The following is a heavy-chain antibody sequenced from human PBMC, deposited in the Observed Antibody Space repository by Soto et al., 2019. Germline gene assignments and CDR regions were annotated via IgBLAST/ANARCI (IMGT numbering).Heavy chain of an antibody. V-gene: IGHV1-8*01. CDR2: MNPNSGNT. D-gene: IGHD3-22*01. CDR1: GYTFTSYD. Sequence: QVQLVQSGAEVKKPGASVKVSCKASGYTFTSYDINWVRQATGQGLEWMGWMNPNSGNTGYAQKLQGRVTMTRNTSISTAYMALSSLISEHPAVYYFASTRSYYDSPSFDPSGQGTLVTFSS. J-gene: IGHJ5*02. CDR3: ASTRSYYDSPSFDP.